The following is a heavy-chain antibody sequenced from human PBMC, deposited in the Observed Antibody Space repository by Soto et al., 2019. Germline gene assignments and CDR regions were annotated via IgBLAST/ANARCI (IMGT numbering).Heavy chain of an antibody. CDR2: IYYSGST. V-gene: IGHV4-31*03. J-gene: IGHJ4*02. CDR3: ATVYCSGGSCSIDY. CDR1: GGSISSGGYY. D-gene: IGHD2-15*01. Sequence: QVQLQESGPGLVKPSQTLSLTCTVSGGSISSGGYYWSWIRQHPGKALEWIGYIYYSGSTYYNPSLKSRVTISVDTSKNQFSLKLSSVTAADTAVYYCATVYCSGGSCSIDYWGQGTLVTVSS.